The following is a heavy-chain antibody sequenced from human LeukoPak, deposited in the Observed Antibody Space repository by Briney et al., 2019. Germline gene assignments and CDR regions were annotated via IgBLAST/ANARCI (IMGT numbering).Heavy chain of an antibody. CDR1: GFTVNSNY. CDR3: ARDSVAVAGRDY. CDR2: IYSGGST. D-gene: IGHD6-13*01. Sequence: GGSLRLSCAASGFTVNSNYMSWVRQAPAKGPDLVSVIYSGGSTYYADSVKGRFTISRDNSKNTLYLQMTRLRAEDTAVYYCARDSVAVAGRDYWGQGTLVTVSS. V-gene: IGHV3-53*01. J-gene: IGHJ4*02.